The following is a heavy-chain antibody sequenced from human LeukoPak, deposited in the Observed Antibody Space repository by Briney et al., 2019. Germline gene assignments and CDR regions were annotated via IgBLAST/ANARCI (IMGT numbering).Heavy chain of an antibody. Sequence: GGSLRLSCSASGFIFSNYWMTWVRQAPGKGLEWVANIKQDGSEKYYVDSVKGRFTISRDNAKRSLYLQMNSLRAEDTAVYFCARDMIILQSWGQGTLVTVSS. J-gene: IGHJ5*02. CDR1: GFIFSNYW. V-gene: IGHV3-7*04. CDR3: ARDMIILQS. D-gene: IGHD3-16*01. CDR2: IKQDGSEK.